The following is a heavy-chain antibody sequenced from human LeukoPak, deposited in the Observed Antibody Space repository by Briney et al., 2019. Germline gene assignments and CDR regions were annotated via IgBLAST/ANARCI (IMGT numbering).Heavy chain of an antibody. CDR2: IYYSGST. CDR3: ARDLDGDYVGWFDP. V-gene: IGHV4-31*03. Sequence: SETLSLTCTVSGGSISSGGYYWSWIRQHPGKGLEWIGYIYYSGSTYYNPSLKSRVTISVDTSKNQFYLKLSSVTAADTAVYYCARDLDGDYVGWFDPWGQGTLVTVSS. CDR1: GGSISSGGYY. J-gene: IGHJ5*02. D-gene: IGHD4-17*01.